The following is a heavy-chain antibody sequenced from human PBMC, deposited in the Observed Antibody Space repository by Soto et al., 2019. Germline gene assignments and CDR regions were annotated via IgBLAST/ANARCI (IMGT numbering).Heavy chain of an antibody. J-gene: IGHJ6*02. CDR2: ISYDGSNK. D-gene: IGHD3-3*01. V-gene: IGHV3-30-3*01. Sequence: QVQLVESGGGVVQPGRSLRLSCAASGFTFSSYAMHWVRQAPGKGLEWVAVISYDGSNKYYADSVKGRFTISRDNSKNTLYLQMNSLRAEDTAVYYCARGITIFGVVTDTPYGMDVWGQVTTVTVSS. CDR1: GFTFSSYA. CDR3: ARGITIFGVVTDTPYGMDV.